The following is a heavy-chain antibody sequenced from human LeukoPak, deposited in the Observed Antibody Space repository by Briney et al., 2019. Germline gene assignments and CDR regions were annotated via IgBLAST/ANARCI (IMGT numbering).Heavy chain of an antibody. J-gene: IGHJ4*02. CDR1: GYSFTSYW. Sequence: GSLKISCKGSGYSFTSYWIGWVHQMPGKGLEWMGIIYPGDSDTRYSPSFQGQVTISADKSISTAYLQWSSLKASDTAMYYCARRTRGYSYGFDYWGQGTLVTVSS. V-gene: IGHV5-51*07. CDR3: ARRTRGYSYGFDY. D-gene: IGHD5-18*01. CDR2: IYPGDSDT.